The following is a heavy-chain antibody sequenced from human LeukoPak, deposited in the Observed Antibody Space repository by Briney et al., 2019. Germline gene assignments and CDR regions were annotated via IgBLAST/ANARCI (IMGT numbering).Heavy chain of an antibody. CDR1: GGTFSSYA. CDR2: IIPIFGTA. Sequence: SVKVSCKASGGTFSSYAISWVRQAPGQGLEWMGGIIPIFGTANYAQKFQGRVTITADESTSTAYMELRSLRSDDTAVYYCARDLFYGSGSYWGQGTLVTVSS. V-gene: IGHV1-69*01. J-gene: IGHJ4*02. D-gene: IGHD3-10*01. CDR3: ARDLFYGSGSY.